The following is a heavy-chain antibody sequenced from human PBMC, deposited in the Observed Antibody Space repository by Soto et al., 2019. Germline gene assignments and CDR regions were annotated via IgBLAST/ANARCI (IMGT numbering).Heavy chain of an antibody. CDR3: ARRGGYYYYYMDV. CDR1: GGSVSSGSYY. J-gene: IGHJ6*03. Sequence: SETLSLTCTVSGGSVSSGSYYWSWIRPPPGKGLEWIGYIYYSGSTNYNPSLKSRVTISIDTSKNQFSLKLSSVTAADTAVYYCARRGGYYYYYMDVWGKGTTVTVSS. V-gene: IGHV4-61*01. D-gene: IGHD3-16*01. CDR2: IYYSGST.